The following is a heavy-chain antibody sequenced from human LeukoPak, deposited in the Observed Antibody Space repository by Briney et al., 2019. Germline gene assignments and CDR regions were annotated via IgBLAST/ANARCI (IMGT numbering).Heavy chain of an antibody. Sequence: SETLSLTCTVSGGSISSSSYYWGWIRQPPGKGLEWIGSIYYSGSTYYNPYLKSRVTISVDTSKNQFSLKLRSVTAAATAVYYCARGGTGAAAGIFDYWGQGTLVTVSS. J-gene: IGHJ4*02. CDR1: GGSISSSSYY. CDR3: ARGGTGAAAGIFDY. CDR2: IYYSGST. D-gene: IGHD6-13*01. V-gene: IGHV4-39*07.